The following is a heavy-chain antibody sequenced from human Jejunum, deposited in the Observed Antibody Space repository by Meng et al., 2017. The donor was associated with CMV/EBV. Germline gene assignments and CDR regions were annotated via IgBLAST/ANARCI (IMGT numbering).Heavy chain of an antibody. CDR2: IIAIFKTP. CDR1: GGSVNNYA. Sequence: QFQLMQTVAEVKEPGSSMKGSCKSSGGSVNNYAFNWVRQAPGQGLEWMGGIIAIFKTPNYAQKFQGRLTITADESTGTSYMELTSLTSEDTAVYYCARGFLNGYQPFDYWGQGTLVTVSS. CDR3: ARGFLNGYQPFDY. V-gene: IGHV1-69*12. D-gene: IGHD5-24*01. J-gene: IGHJ4*02.